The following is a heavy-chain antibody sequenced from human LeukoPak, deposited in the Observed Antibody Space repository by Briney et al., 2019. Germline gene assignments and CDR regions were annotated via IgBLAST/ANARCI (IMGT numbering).Heavy chain of an antibody. CDR1: GGSISSSSYY. CDR3: ARGRYSSWYRWFDP. J-gene: IGHJ5*02. V-gene: IGHV4-39*07. D-gene: IGHD6-13*01. CDR2: IYYSGST. Sequence: PSETLSLTCTVSGGSISSSSYYWGWIRQPPGKGLEWIGSIYYSGSTYYNPSLKSRVTISVDTSKNQFSLKLSSVTAADTAVYYCARGRYSSWYRWFDPWGQGTLVTVSS.